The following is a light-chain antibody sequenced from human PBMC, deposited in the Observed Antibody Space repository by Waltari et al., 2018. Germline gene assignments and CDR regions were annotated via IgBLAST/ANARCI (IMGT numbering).Light chain of an antibody. CDR3: SSYTTTSTLLVV. J-gene: IGLJ2*01. CDR1: SSDIGSYNY. CDR2: DVN. Sequence: QSALTQPASVSGSPGQSITISCTGTSSDIGSYNYVSWYQHHPGKAPKLMIFDVNNRPPGVSDRFSGSKSGNTASLTISGLQAEDEADYYCSSYTTTSTLLVVFGGGTKLTVL. V-gene: IGLV2-14*03.